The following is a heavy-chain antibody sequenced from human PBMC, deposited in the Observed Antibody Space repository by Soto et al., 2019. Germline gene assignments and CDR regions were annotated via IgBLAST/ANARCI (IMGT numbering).Heavy chain of an antibody. Sequence: PSVTLSLTCTVSGDSIGNGGYCWNWIRQHPGKGLEWIGYIYYSGSTYYNPSLKSPVTISVDMSQNQFSLKLTSVTAADTAVYYCARGTAAPSYYYYGMDVWGQGTTVTVSS. CDR2: IYYSGST. V-gene: IGHV4-31*01. CDR3: ARGTAAPSYYYYGMDV. J-gene: IGHJ6*02. CDR1: GDSIGNGGYC. D-gene: IGHD6-13*01.